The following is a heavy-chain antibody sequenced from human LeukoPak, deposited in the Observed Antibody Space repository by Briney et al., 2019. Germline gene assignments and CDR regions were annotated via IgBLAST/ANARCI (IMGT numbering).Heavy chain of an antibody. CDR2: IIPIFGTA. CDR3: ARPELDIVVVPAATPDYYYYYMDV. Sequence: SVKVSCKASGGTFSSYAISWVRQAPGQGLEWMGGIIPIFGTANYAQKFQGRVTITADESTSTAYTELSSLRSEDTAVYYCARPELDIVVVPAATPDYYYYYMDVWGKGTTVTVSS. D-gene: IGHD2-2*01. V-gene: IGHV1-69*13. J-gene: IGHJ6*03. CDR1: GGTFSSYA.